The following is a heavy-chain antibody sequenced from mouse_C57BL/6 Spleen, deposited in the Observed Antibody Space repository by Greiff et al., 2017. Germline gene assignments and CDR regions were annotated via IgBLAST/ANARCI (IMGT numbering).Heavy chain of an antibody. D-gene: IGHD1-1*01. Sequence: EVKLMESEGGLVQPGSSMKLSCTASGFTFSDYYMAWVRQVPEKGLEWVANINYDGSSTYYLDSLNSRFIISRDNAKNILYLQMSSLKSEDTATXYCARNYYGSSSHFDYWGQGTTLTVSS. V-gene: IGHV5-16*01. CDR2: INYDGSST. CDR1: GFTFSDYY. J-gene: IGHJ2*01. CDR3: ARNYYGSSSHFDY.